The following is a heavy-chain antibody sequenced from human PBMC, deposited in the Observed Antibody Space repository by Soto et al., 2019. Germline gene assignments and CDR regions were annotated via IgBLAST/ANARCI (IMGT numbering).Heavy chain of an antibody. CDR1: GGSISSSSYY. Sequence: QLQLQESGPGLVKPSETLSLTCTVSGGSISSSSYYWGWIRQPPGKGLEWIGSIYYSGSTYYNPSLKRRVTTSVDTSKNHFSLKLSSVTAADTAVYYCARHTPAISISDHWGQGALVTVSS. V-gene: IGHV4-39*01. CDR3: ARHTPAISISDH. CDR2: IYYSGST. J-gene: IGHJ4*02. D-gene: IGHD2-15*01.